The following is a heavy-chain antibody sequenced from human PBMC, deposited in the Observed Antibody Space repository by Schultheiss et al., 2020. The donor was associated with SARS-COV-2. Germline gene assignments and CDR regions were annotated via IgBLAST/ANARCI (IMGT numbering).Heavy chain of an antibody. V-gene: IGHV3-30*18. CDR1: RFTFSSFG. J-gene: IGHJ4*02. Sequence: GGSLRLSCAASRFTFSSFGMHWVRQAPGKGLEWVSIISYDGTKQYYADSVKGRFTISRDNSKKMLYLQMDSLRPEDTAVYFCAKVHPSRGPLDYWGQGTLVTVSS. D-gene: IGHD3-10*01. CDR2: ISYDGTKQ. CDR3: AKVHPSRGPLDY.